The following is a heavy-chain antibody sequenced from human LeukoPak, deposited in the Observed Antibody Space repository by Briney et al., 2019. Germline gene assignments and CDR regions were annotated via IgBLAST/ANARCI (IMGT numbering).Heavy chain of an antibody. J-gene: IGHJ5*02. V-gene: IGHV4-4*02. Sequence: PSGTLSLTCAVSGASISSSNWWSWVRQPPGKGLEWIGEIYHSGSTNYNPSLKGRVTISVDKSKNQFSLKLSSVTAADTAVYYCARYIVARDTWFDPWGQGTLVTVSS. CDR2: IYHSGST. D-gene: IGHD6-6*01. CDR1: GASISSSNW. CDR3: ARYIVARDTWFDP.